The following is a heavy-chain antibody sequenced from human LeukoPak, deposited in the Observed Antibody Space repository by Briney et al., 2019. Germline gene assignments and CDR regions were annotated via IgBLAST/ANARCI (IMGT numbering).Heavy chain of an antibody. CDR1: GFTFSSYS. CDR2: ISSSSSYI. J-gene: IGHJ6*02. CDR3: ARDLGCSGGSCYYGMDV. D-gene: IGHD2-15*01. V-gene: IGHV3-21*01. Sequence: GGSLRLSCAASGFTFSSYSMNWVRQAPGKGLEWVSSISSSSSYIYYADSVKGRFTISRDNAKNSLYLQMNSLRAEDTAVYYCARDLGCSGGSCYYGMDVWGQGTTVTVSS.